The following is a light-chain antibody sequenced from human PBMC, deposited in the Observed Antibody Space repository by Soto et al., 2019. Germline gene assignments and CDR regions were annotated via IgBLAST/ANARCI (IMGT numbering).Light chain of an antibody. CDR1: QSVRSDY. Sequence: EIVLTQSPETLSLSPGQRATLSCRASQSVRSDYFAWYQQKPGQAPRVIIFGVSTRATGVPDRFSGSGSGTDFTLTISRLEPEDFALYYCQQYGNSPLTFGGGTKVEIK. CDR2: GVS. J-gene: IGKJ4*01. V-gene: IGKV3-20*01. CDR3: QQYGNSPLT.